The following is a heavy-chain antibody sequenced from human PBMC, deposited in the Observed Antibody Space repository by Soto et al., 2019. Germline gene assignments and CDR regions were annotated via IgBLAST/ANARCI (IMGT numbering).Heavy chain of an antibody. CDR2: IIPILGIA. Sequence: QVQLVQSGAEVKKPGSSVKVSCKASGGTFSSYTISWVRQAPGQGLEWMGRIIPILGIANYAQKFQGRVTITADNYTSTAYMELSSVRSEDTAVYYCASRYYYDSSGYYDYWGQGTLVTVSS. CDR3: ASRYYYDSSGYYDY. V-gene: IGHV1-69*02. D-gene: IGHD3-22*01. CDR1: GGTFSSYT. J-gene: IGHJ4*02.